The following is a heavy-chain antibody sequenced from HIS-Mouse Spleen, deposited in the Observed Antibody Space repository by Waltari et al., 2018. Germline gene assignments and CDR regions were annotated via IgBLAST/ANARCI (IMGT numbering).Heavy chain of an antibody. Sequence: QLQLQESGPGLVKPSETLSLTCTVSGGSISSSSYYWAWIRQTPGKGLEWIGSIYYSGSTYYNPSLKSRVTISVDTSKNQFSLKLSSVTAADTAVYYCARSSGSGATHYWGQGTLVTVSS. CDR1: GGSISSSSYY. CDR2: IYYSGST. V-gene: IGHV4-39*07. CDR3: ARSSGSGATHY. J-gene: IGHJ4*02. D-gene: IGHD1-26*01.